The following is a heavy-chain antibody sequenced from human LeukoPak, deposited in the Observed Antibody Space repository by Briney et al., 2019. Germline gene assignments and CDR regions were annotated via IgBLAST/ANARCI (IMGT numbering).Heavy chain of an antibody. CDR1: GGSISSGGYS. CDR2: IYHSGST. Sequence: PSETLSLTCAVSGGSISSGGYSWSWIRQPPGKGLEWIGYIYHSGSTYYNPSLKSRVTISVDRSKNQFSLKPSSVTAADTAVYYCAKSTLPTAFDIWGQGTMVTVSS. D-gene: IGHD1-26*01. V-gene: IGHV4-30-2*01. J-gene: IGHJ3*02. CDR3: AKSTLPTAFDI.